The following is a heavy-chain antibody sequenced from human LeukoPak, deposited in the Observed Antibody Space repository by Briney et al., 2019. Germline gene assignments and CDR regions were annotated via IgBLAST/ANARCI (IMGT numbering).Heavy chain of an antibody. D-gene: IGHD4-17*01. Sequence: GGSLRLSCAAFGFTFSSYGMHWVRQAPGKGLESVAVIWYDGSNKYYADSVKGRFTISRDNSKNTLYLQMNSLRAEDTAVYYCSTTVTTGAFDIWGQGTMVTVSS. CDR3: STTVTTGAFDI. CDR1: GFTFSSYG. V-gene: IGHV3-33*01. CDR2: IWYDGSNK. J-gene: IGHJ3*02.